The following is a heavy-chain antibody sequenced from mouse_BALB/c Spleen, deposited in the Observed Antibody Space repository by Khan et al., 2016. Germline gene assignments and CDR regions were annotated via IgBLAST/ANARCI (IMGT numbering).Heavy chain of an antibody. CDR1: GYTFTDYV. Sequence: QVQLQQSGPELVKPGVSVKMSCKASGYTFTDYVISWVKQSTGQGLEWIGEIYPGSGSTYYNEKFKGKATLTADKSSNTAYMALSSLTSEDSAVYFYSSVGDTAWFAYWGQGTLVTVSA. CDR3: SSVGDTAWFAY. J-gene: IGHJ3*01. V-gene: IGHV1-75*01. D-gene: IGHD1-1*01. CDR2: IYPGSGST.